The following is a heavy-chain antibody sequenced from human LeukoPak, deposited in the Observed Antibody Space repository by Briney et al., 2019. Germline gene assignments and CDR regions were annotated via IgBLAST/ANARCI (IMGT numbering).Heavy chain of an antibody. CDR2: IYSGGST. D-gene: IGHD3-22*01. V-gene: IGHV3-53*01. J-gene: IGHJ6*02. Sequence: GGSLRLSCAASGFTVSSNYMSWVRQAPGKGLEWVSVIYSGGSTYYADSVKGRFTISRDNSKNTLYLQMNSLRAEDTAVYYCARGHYYGSSGYYYRGMDVWGQGTTVTVSS. CDR1: GFTVSSNY. CDR3: ARGHYYGSSGYYYRGMDV.